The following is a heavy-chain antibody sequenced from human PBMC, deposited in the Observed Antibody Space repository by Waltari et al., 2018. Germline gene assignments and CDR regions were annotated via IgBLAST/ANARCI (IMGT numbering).Heavy chain of an antibody. CDR2: ISSSSSYI. J-gene: IGHJ3*02. CDR3: ARAPSAFDI. CDR1: GFTFSSSS. Sequence: EVQLVESGGGLVKPGGSLRLSCAASGFTFSSSSMNWVRQAPGKGLEWVSSISSSSSYIYYADSVKSRFTISRDNAKNSLYLQMNSLRAEDTAVYYCARAPSAFDIWGQGTMVTVSS. V-gene: IGHV3-21*01.